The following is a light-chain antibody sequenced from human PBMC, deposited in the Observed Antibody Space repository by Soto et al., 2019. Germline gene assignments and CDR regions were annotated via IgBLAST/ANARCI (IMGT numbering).Light chain of an antibody. V-gene: IGKV3-11*01. J-gene: IGKJ4*01. CDR2: DAS. Sequence: ENVLTQSPATLSLSPGEIDTLSCRASQSVSRNLAWYQQKPGQAPRLLIFDASTRATGIPARFSGSGSGTDFALTISSLEHEDVAVYYCQQRSGWPLPFGVGTKVEIK. CDR3: QQRSGWPLP. CDR1: QSVSRN.